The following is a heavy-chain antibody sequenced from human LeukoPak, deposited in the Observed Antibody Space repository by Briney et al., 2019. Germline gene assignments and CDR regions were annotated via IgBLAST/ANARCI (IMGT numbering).Heavy chain of an antibody. D-gene: IGHD3-3*01. Sequence: GGSLRLSCAASGFTFSSYSMNWVRQAPGKGLEWVSSISSSSSNIYYADSVKGRFTISRDNAKNSLYLQMNSLRAEDTAVYYCASMDFWSGYPEMFDYWGQGTLVTVSS. CDR2: ISSSSSNI. CDR3: ASMDFWSGYPEMFDY. V-gene: IGHV3-21*01. J-gene: IGHJ4*02. CDR1: GFTFSSYS.